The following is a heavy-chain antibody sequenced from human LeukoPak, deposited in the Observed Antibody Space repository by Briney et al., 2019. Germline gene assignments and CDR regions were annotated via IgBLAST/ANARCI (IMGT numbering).Heavy chain of an antibody. D-gene: IGHD2-15*01. CDR1: GFTVSSNY. CDR2: IYSGGST. Sequence: GGSLRLSCAASGFTVSSNYMSWVRQAPGKGLEWVSVIYSGGSTYYAGSVKGRFTISRDNSKNTLYLQMNSLRAEDTAVYYCASRDSPRLSYFDYWGQGTLVTVSS. CDR3: ASRDSPRLSYFDY. J-gene: IGHJ4*02. V-gene: IGHV3-66*01.